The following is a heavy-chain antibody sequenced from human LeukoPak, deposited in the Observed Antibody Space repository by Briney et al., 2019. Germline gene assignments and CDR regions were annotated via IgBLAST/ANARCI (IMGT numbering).Heavy chain of an antibody. D-gene: IGHD6-13*01. V-gene: IGHV3-7*02. Sequence: PGGSLRLSCAASGFTFSSYWMSWVRQAPGKGREWVANIKQDGSEKYSVDSVKGRFTISRDNAKNSLYLQMNSLRDEDTAVYYCARGGGDTGYSRSWYFYWGQGTLVTVSS. CDR1: GFTFSSYW. CDR3: ARGGGDTGYSRSWYFY. CDR2: IKQDGSEK. J-gene: IGHJ4*02.